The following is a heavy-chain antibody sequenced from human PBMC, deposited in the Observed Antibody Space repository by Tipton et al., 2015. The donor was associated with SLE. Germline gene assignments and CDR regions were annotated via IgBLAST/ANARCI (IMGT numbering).Heavy chain of an antibody. CDR3: ARGGAAAGREGYYYMDV. J-gene: IGHJ6*03. Sequence: TLSLTCIVSGGSISSYHWSWIRQPPGKGLEWIGYVYYSGSTNYNPALESRVTISVDTSKNQFSLKLSSVTAADTAVYYCARGGAAAGREGYYYMDVWGKGTTVTVSS. CDR2: VYYSGST. V-gene: IGHV4-59*08. D-gene: IGHD6-13*01. CDR1: GGSISSYH.